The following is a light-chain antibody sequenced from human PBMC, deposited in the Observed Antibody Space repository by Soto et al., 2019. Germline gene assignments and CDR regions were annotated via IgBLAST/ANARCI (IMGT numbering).Light chain of an antibody. V-gene: IGKV3-20*01. Sequence: EIVLTQSPATLSLSPGERATLSCRASQSVSRYLAWYQQKPGQAPRLLIYGASSRATGIPDRFSGSGSGTDFTLTISRLEPEDFAVYYCQQYGSSPPINFGQGTRLEIK. CDR3: QQYGSSPPIN. CDR2: GAS. CDR1: QSVSRY. J-gene: IGKJ5*01.